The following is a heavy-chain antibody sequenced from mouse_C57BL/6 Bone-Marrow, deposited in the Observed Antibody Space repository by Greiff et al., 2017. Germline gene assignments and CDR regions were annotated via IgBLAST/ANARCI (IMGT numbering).Heavy chain of an antibody. D-gene: IGHD1-1*02. CDR1: GFNIKDDY. V-gene: IGHV14-4*01. CDR2: IDPEIGDT. Sequence: EVQLQQSGAELVRPGASVKLSCTASGFNIKDDYIHWVKQRPEQGLEWIGWIDPEIGDTEYASKFQGKATITSDKSSNTAYLQLSSLTSEDTAVYYCSAFGGSYFDFWGQGIPLTVAS. J-gene: IGHJ2*01. CDR3: SAFGGSYFDF.